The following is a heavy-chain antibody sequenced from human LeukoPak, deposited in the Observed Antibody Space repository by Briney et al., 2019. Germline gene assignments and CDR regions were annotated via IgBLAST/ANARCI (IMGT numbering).Heavy chain of an antibody. V-gene: IGHV4-34*01. CDR1: GGSFSGYY. CDR2: INHSGST. J-gene: IGHJ4*02. CDR3: ARGDRLLWFGELGPFDY. Sequence: SSETLSLTCAVYGGSFSGYYWSWIRQPPGKGLEWIGEINHSGSTNYNPSLKSRVTISVDTSKNQFSLKLSSVTAADTAVYYCARGDRLLWFGELGPFDYWGQGTLVTVSS. D-gene: IGHD3-10*01.